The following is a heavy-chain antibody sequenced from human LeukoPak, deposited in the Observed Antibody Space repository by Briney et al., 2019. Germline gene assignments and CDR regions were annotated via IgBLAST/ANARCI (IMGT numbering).Heavy chain of an antibody. J-gene: IGHJ6*03. CDR3: ARVGYYDSSGYYYYYYMDV. V-gene: IGHV1-69*06. CDR1: GYTFTSYG. D-gene: IGHD3-22*01. CDR2: IIPIFGTA. Sequence: GASVKVSCKASGYTFTSYGITWVRQAPGQGLEWMGGIIPIFGTANYAQKFQGRVTITADKSTSTAYMELSSLRSEDTAVYYCARVGYYDSSGYYYYYYMDVWGKGTTVTVSS.